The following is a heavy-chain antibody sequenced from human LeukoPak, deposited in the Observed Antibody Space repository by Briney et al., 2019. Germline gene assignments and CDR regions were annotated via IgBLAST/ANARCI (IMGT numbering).Heavy chain of an antibody. J-gene: IGHJ6*03. Sequence: PSETLSLTCTVSGGSISSYYWSWIRQPPGKGLEWIGYIYYSGSTNYNPPLKSRVTISVDTSKNQFSLKLSSVTAADTAVHFWARRTYYYDSSGYYYYYMDVWGKGTTVTVSS. CDR3: ARRTYYYDSSGYYYYYMDV. V-gene: IGHV4-59*08. CDR2: IYYSGST. CDR1: GGSISSYY. D-gene: IGHD3-22*01.